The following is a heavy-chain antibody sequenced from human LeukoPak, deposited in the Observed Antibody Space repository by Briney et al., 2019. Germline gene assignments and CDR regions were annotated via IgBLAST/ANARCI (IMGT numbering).Heavy chain of an antibody. J-gene: IGHJ6*03. CDR3: AKDSSSSDYYYYMDV. D-gene: IGHD6-6*01. CDR1: GFTFSSYS. V-gene: IGHV3-21*01. Sequence: GGSLRLSCAASGFTFSSYSMNWVRQAPGKGLEWVSSISSSSSYIYYADSVKGRFTISRDNAKNSLYLQMNSLGAEDTAVYYCAKDSSSSDYYYYMDVWGKGTTVTVSS. CDR2: ISSSSSYI.